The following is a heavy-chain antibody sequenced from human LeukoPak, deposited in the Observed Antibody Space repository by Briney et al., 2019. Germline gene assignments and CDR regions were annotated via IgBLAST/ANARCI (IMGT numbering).Heavy chain of an antibody. J-gene: IGHJ5*02. D-gene: IGHD3-10*01. CDR2: IYYSGST. Sequence: SETLSLTCTVSGGSISSGGYYWSWIRQHPGKGLEWIGYIYYSGSTYYNPSLKSRVTISVDTSKSQFSLKLSSVTAADTAVYYCARDPGVLWFGEFSWFDPWGQGTLVTVSS. CDR1: GGSISSGGYY. V-gene: IGHV4-31*03. CDR3: ARDPGVLWFGEFSWFDP.